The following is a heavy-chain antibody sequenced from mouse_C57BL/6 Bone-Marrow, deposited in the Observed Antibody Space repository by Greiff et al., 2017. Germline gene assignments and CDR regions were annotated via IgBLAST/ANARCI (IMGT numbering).Heavy chain of an antibody. D-gene: IGHD1-1*01. Sequence: VQLQQSGPGLVKPSQSLSLTCSVTGYSITSGYYWNWIRQFPGNKLEWMGYISYDGSNNYNPSLKNRISITRDTSKNQFFLKLNSVTTEDTATYYCAREPYGSSYDRFAYWGQGTLVTVSA. V-gene: IGHV3-6*01. CDR3: AREPYGSSYDRFAY. CDR1: GYSITSGYY. J-gene: IGHJ3*01. CDR2: ISYDGSN.